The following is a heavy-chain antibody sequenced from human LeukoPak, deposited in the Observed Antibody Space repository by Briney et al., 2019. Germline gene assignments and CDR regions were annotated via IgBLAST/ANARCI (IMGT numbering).Heavy chain of an antibody. CDR1: GGSISSYY. CDR2: IYYSGST. D-gene: IGHD3-3*01. Sequence: SETLSLTCTVSGGSISSYYWSWIRQPPGKGLEWIGYIYYSGSTNYNPSLKSRVTISVDTSKNQFSLKLCSVTAADTAVYYCASITIFGVVTEGAFDIWGQGTMVTVSS. J-gene: IGHJ3*02. CDR3: ASITIFGVVTEGAFDI. V-gene: IGHV4-59*01.